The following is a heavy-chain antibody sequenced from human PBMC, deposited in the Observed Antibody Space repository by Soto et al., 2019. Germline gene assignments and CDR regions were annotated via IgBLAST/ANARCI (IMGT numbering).Heavy chain of an antibody. Sequence: EVQLLESGRGLVQPGGSLRLSCAASGFTFRSYAMSWVRQAPGKGLEWVSAISGSGGSTYYADSVKGRFTISRDNSKNTLYLQMNSLRAEDTAVYYCAKVAGATVTTRGVFDYWGQGTLVTVSS. D-gene: IGHD4-17*01. V-gene: IGHV3-23*01. CDR3: AKVAGATVTTRGVFDY. CDR1: GFTFRSYA. CDR2: ISGSGGST. J-gene: IGHJ4*02.